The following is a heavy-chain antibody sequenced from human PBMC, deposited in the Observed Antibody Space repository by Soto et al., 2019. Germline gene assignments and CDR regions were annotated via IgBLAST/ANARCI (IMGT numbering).Heavy chain of an antibody. J-gene: IGHJ4*02. CDR2: IWYDGSNK. CDR1: GFTFSSYG. Sequence: QVQLVESGGGVVQPGRSLRLSCAASGFTFSSYGMHWVRQAPGKGVEWVAVIWYDGSNKYYADSVKGRFTISRDNSKNTLYLQMNSLRAEDTAVYYCARDRLPTVTTGFDYWGQGTLVTVSS. CDR3: ARDRLPTVTTGFDY. D-gene: IGHD4-17*01. V-gene: IGHV3-33*01.